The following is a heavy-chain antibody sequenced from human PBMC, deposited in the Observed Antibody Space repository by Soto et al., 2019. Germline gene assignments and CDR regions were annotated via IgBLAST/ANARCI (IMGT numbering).Heavy chain of an antibody. CDR1: GLTFSSYA. CDR3: AGDPPQDDYYYYGMDV. CDR2: ISGSGGST. J-gene: IGHJ6*02. V-gene: IGHV3-23*01. D-gene: IGHD2-15*01. Sequence: GGSLRLSCAASGLTFSSYAMSWVRQAPGKGLEWVSAISGSGGSTYYADSVKGRFTISRDNSKNTLYLQMNSLRAEDTAVYYCAGDPPQDDYYYYGMDVWGQGTTVTVSS.